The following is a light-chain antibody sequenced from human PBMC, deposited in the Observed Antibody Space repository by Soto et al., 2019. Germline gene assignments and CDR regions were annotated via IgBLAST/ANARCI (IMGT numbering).Light chain of an antibody. Sequence: IVLTQSPATLSVSPGQRATLSCRASHRVSSYLALYQQKPGQAPRLLIYGASTRATGIPAKFSGSGSGTEFTLTISSLQSEDFAVYYCQQYNNWPLSTFGQGTRLEIK. V-gene: IGKV3-15*01. CDR2: GAS. CDR3: QQYNNWPLST. CDR1: HRVSSY. J-gene: IGKJ5*01.